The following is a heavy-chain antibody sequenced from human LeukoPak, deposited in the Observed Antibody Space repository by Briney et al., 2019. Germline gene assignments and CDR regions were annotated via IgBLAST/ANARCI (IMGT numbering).Heavy chain of an antibody. D-gene: IGHD3-9*01. V-gene: IGHV3-11*04. CDR3: AILTGYYPYYYYYMDV. CDR2: ISSSGSTI. CDR1: GFTFSDYY. J-gene: IGHJ6*03. Sequence: GGSLRLSCAASGFTFSDYYMSWIRQAPGKGLEWVSYISSSGSTIYYADSVKGRFTISRDNAKNSLYLQMNSLRAEDTAVYYCAILTGYYPYYYYYMDVWGKGTTVTVSS.